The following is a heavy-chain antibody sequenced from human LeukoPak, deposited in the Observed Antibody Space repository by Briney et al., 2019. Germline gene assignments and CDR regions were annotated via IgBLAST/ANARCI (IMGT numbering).Heavy chain of an antibody. CDR3: ARDIVPPGIFWEF. CDR1: GFNFSDYW. V-gene: IGHV3-7*05. J-gene: IGHJ4*02. CDR2: INQDGSEK. Sequence: PGGSLRLSCAASGFNFSDYWMSWVRQPPGKGLEWVANINQDGSEKFYVDSVKGRFTVSRDNAKNSLYLQMNSLRAEDTAVYYCARDIVPPGIFWEFWGQGSLVTVSS. D-gene: IGHD2-2*01.